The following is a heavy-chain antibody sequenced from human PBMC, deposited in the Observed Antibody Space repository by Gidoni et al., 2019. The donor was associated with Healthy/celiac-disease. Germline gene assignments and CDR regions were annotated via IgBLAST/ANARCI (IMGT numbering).Heavy chain of an antibody. CDR2: IKQDGSEK. D-gene: IGHD3-22*01. J-gene: IGHJ4*02. CDR1: FNFSSYW. CDR3: AREVRIAPYYYDSSGYYYFDY. Sequence: FNFSSYWMSWVRQAPGKGLEWVANIKQDGSEKYYVDSVKGRFTISRDNAKNSLYLQMNSLRAEDTAVYYCAREVRIAPYYYDSSGYYYFDYWGQGTLVTVSS. V-gene: IGHV3-7*01.